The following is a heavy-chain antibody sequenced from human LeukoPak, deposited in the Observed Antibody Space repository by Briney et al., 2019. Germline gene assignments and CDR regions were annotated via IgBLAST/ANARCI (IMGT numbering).Heavy chain of an antibody. CDR2: ISSSTTYI. Sequence: SGGSLRLSCAASGFTFSDFTMNWVRQTPGKGLEWVSSISSSTTYIYYTDSVKGRFTISRDNAKNSLYLQMNSLRVEDTALYYCARERFHGSGAPRYDFWGQGTLVTVSS. CDR1: GFTFSDFT. V-gene: IGHV3-21*01. CDR3: ARERFHGSGAPRYDF. J-gene: IGHJ4*02. D-gene: IGHD3-10*01.